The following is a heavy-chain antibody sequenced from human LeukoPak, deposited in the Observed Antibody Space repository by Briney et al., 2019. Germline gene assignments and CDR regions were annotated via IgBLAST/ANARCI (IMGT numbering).Heavy chain of an antibody. V-gene: IGHV3-48*04. J-gene: IGHJ4*02. CDR1: GFTFSKHG. CDR2: ISDSSSRI. D-gene: IGHD3-22*01. Sequence: GGSLRLSCAASGFTFSKHGMNWVRQAPGKGLEWVSYISDSSSRILYADSVKGRFTISRDNAKNSLYLQMNSLRAEDTAVYYCARSSLGITMIVVAAYYFDYWGQGTLVTVSS. CDR3: ARSSLGITMIVVAAYYFDY.